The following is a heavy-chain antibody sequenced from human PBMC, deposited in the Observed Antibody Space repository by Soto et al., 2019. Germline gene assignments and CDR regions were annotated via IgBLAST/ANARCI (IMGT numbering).Heavy chain of an antibody. D-gene: IGHD2-8*02. J-gene: IGHJ4*02. CDR1: GGSFSSGGYY. CDR2: IYYSGST. Sequence: QLQLQESGPGLVKPSQTLSLACTVSGGSFSSGGYYWSWIRQLPGKGLEWIGYIYYSGSTYYNPSLKSRFTISLDTSKNRFSLKLCSVTAADTAVYYCARATSFSGHHGYWGQGTLVTVSS. V-gene: IGHV4-31*03. CDR3: ARATSFSGHHGY.